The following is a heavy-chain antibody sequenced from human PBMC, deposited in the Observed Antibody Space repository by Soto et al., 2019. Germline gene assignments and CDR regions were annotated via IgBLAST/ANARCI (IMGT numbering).Heavy chain of an antibody. V-gene: IGHV5-51*01. CDR3: ATLGAAAGISCRSYYYYGMDV. CDR1: GYSFTNYW. D-gene: IGHD6-13*01. Sequence: PGVSLKISCKGSGYSFTNYWIGWVRQMPGKGLEWMGIIYPGDSDTRYTPSFQGQVTISADKSISTAYLQWSSLKAWDTAMYYCATLGAAAGISCRSYYYYGMDVWGQGTTVTVSS. CDR2: IYPGDSDT. J-gene: IGHJ6*01.